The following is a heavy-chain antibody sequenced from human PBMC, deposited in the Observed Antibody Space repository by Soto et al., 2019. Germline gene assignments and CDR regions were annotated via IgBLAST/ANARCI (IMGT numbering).Heavy chain of an antibody. D-gene: IGHD3-10*01. J-gene: IGHJ4*02. CDR2: IVVGSGNT. Sequence: GASVKVSCKASGFTFTSSAVQWVRQARGQRLEWIGWIVVGSGNTNYAQKFQERVTITRDMSTSTAYMELSSLRSEDTAVYYCAALGSGGSRSYSFDYWGQGNLVTASS. CDR3: AALGSGGSRSYSFDY. CDR1: GFTFTSSA. V-gene: IGHV1-58*01.